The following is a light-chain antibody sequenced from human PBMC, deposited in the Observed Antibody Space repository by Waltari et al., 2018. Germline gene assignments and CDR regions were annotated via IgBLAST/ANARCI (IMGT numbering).Light chain of an antibody. CDR2: LAS. V-gene: IGKV1-5*03. CDR1: QSIDTW. Sequence: DIQMTQSPSTLSASVGDRVTITCRASQSIDTWLAWYQQKPGKAPKVLIYLASNLEGGVPSRFSGSGSGTEFTLTISSLQPDDAATYYCQQYSRFSYTFGQGTKVGIK. J-gene: IGKJ2*01. CDR3: QQYSRFSYT.